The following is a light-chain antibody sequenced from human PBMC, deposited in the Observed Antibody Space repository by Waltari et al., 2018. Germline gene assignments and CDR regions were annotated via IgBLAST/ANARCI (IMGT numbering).Light chain of an antibody. Sequence: DIEMTQSPSNVSASVGDRVIITCRASQRVSKWVAWYQLKGGKAPKVLMSAASTIESGVPSRFGGGGSGSDFALTIAGLQPEDSATYYCQQYKTFPRTFGPGTRVEIK. J-gene: IGKJ1*01. CDR3: QQYKTFPRT. CDR2: AAS. CDR1: QRVSKW. V-gene: IGKV1-5*03.